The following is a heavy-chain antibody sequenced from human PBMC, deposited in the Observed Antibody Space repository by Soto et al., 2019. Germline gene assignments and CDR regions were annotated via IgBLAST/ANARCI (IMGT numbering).Heavy chain of an antibody. CDR2: ISGSGGST. J-gene: IGHJ4*02. Sequence: GGSLRLSCAASGFTFSSYAMSWVRQAPGKGLEWVSAISGSGGSTYYADSVKGRFTISRDNSKNTLYLQMNSLRAEDTAVYYCAKVGHSSGYYYEGVGYWGQGTLVTVSS. V-gene: IGHV3-23*01. D-gene: IGHD3-22*01. CDR1: GFTFSSYA. CDR3: AKVGHSSGYYYEGVGY.